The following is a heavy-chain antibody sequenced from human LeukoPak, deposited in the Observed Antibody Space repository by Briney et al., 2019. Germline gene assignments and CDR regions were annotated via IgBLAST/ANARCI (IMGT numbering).Heavy chain of an antibody. CDR3: AKGVYSYYYGMDV. Sequence: DPGGSLRLSCAASGFTFSSYGMHWVRQAPGKGLEWVAVISYDGSNKYYADSVKGRFTISRDNSKNTLYLQMNSLRAEDTAVYYCAKGVYSYYYGMDVWGKGTTVTVSS. J-gene: IGHJ6*04. CDR1: GFTFSSYG. CDR2: ISYDGSNK. V-gene: IGHV3-30*18.